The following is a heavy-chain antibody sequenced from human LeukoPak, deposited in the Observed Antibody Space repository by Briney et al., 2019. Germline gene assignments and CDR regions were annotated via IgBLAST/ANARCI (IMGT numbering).Heavy chain of an antibody. J-gene: IGHJ4*02. V-gene: IGHV3-53*01. Sequence: PGGSLRLSCTVSGFTFSSNSMSWVRQAPGKGLEWVSFIYSDNTHYSDSVKGRFTISRGNSKNTLYLQMNSLRAEDTAVYYCARRAGAYSHPYDYWGQGTLVTVSS. CDR2: IYSDNT. D-gene: IGHD4/OR15-4a*01. CDR1: GFTFSSNS. CDR3: ARRAGAYSHPYDY.